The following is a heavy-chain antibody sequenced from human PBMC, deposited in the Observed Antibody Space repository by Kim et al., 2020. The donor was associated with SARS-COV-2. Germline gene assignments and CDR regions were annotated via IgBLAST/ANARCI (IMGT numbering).Heavy chain of an antibody. CDR1: GGSISSYY. V-gene: IGHV4-59*13. J-gene: IGHJ6*02. CDR2: IYYSGST. D-gene: IGHD4-17*01. CDR3: ARDSFPLDYGDWEVGYYGMDV. Sequence: SETLSLTCTVYGGSISSYYWSWIRQPPGKGLEWIGYIYYSGSTNYNPSLKSRVTISVDTSKNQFSLKLSSVTAADTAVYYCARDSFPLDYGDWEVGYYGMDVWGQGTTVTVSS.